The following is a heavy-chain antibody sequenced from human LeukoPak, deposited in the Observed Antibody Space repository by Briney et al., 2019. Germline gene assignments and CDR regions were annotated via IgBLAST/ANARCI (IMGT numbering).Heavy chain of an antibody. CDR1: GDSISSYY. J-gene: IGHJ3*02. Sequence: SETLSLTCTVSGDSISSYYWSWIRQPPGKGLEWIGYIYYSGSTNYNPSLKSRVTISVDTSKNQFSLKLSSVTAADTAMYYCVKSNSRYQPWTLDIWGRGTMVTVSS. V-gene: IGHV4-59*01. D-gene: IGHD2-2*01. CDR3: VKSNSRYQPWTLDI. CDR2: IYYSGST.